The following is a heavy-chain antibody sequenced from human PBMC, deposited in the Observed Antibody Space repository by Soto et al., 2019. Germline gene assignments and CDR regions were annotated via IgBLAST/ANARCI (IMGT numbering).Heavy chain of an antibody. Sequence: QVQLQESASRVVRPSQTLSVTCSVSGGSVSSGGYSWSWIRQSPGKGLEWIGFISHSGSPDYNPSLKGRVTISVDKSKNQGSLELSSVTAADTAVYYCTRGVLAWGPGTLVTVSS. CDR3: TRGVLA. CDR2: ISHSGSP. D-gene: IGHD2-8*01. J-gene: IGHJ5*02. V-gene: IGHV4-30-2*06. CDR1: GGSVSSGGYS.